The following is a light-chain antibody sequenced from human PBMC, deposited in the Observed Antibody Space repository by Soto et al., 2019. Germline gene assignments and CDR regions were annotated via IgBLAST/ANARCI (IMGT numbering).Light chain of an antibody. CDR3: QQYFSIPIT. J-gene: IGKJ5*01. CDR1: RSVLYKSNNKNH. V-gene: IGKV4-1*01. Sequence: DIVMTQAPDSLAVSLGERATMNCKCSRSVLYKSNNKNHLDWYQQKQGQPPKXXIYWAYTRASGVPDRFRGSGSGTDFTLTISSLQAEDVAVYYCQQYFSIPITFGQGTRLEIK. CDR2: WAY.